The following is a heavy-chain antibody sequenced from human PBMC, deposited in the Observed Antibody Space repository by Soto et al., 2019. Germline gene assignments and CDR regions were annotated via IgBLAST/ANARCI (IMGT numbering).Heavy chain of an antibody. D-gene: IGHD6-6*01. Sequence: QVQLVESGGGLDKPGGSLRLSCAASGFTFSDYDMSWIRQAPGKGLEWVSFVSSSGTTIYYADSVKGRFTISRDNAKNSLYLQMNTLRAEDTAVYCCSRMGPRAARPSYWGQGTLVTVSS. CDR2: VSSSGTTI. CDR3: SRMGPRAARPSY. J-gene: IGHJ4*02. V-gene: IGHV3-11*01. CDR1: GFTFSDYD.